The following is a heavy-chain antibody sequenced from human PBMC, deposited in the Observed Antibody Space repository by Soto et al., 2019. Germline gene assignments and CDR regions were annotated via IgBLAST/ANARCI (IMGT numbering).Heavy chain of an antibody. V-gene: IGHV4-4*02. CDR2: ISQSGRA. J-gene: IGHJ3*02. Sequence: PSETLSLTCAVSGASISSNNWWTWVRQSPGKGLEWFGKISQSGRANYNPSLRGRGRMSIDKSKNLLSLKVNYVNAADASVYECARIQDGDGFERWVQGTMGSVSS. CDR3: ARIQDGDGFER. CDR1: GASISSNNW.